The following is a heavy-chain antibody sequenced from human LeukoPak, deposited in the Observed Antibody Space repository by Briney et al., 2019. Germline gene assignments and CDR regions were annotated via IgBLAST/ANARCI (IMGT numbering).Heavy chain of an antibody. J-gene: IGHJ6*02. Sequence: PSETLSLTCTVSGGSISSYYWSWIRQPAGKGLEWIGGIYTIGGTTYNPSLKYRVTMSVDTSKNQFSLKLSSVTAADTAVYYCARGHMDDFWSGLPYYYYGMDVWGQGTTVTVSS. D-gene: IGHD3-3*01. CDR3: ARGHMDDFWSGLPYYYYGMDV. CDR1: GGSISSYY. CDR2: IYTIGGT. V-gene: IGHV4-4*07.